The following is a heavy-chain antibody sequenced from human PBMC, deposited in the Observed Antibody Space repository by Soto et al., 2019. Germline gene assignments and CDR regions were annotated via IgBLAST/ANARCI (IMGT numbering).Heavy chain of an antibody. J-gene: IGHJ4*02. CDR2: INAGNGNT. V-gene: IGHV1-3*01. Sequence: ASVKVSCKASGYTFTSYAMHWVRQAPGQRLEWMGWINAGNGNTKYSQKFQGRVTITRDTSASTAYMELSSLRSEDTAVYYCARVAFGESWGYYFDYWGQGTLVTVSS. CDR1: GYTFTSYA. CDR3: ARVAFGESWGYYFDY. D-gene: IGHD3-10*01.